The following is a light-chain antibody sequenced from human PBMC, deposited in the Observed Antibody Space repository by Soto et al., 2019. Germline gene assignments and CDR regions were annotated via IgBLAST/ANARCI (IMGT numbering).Light chain of an antibody. Sequence: EIVLTQSPANQSLYPRERATLPCRASQSVSSYLAWYQQKPGQAPRLLFYDASNRATGIPARFSGSGSGTDFTLTISSLEPEDFAVYYCQQRSNWAPTFGQGTKVDIK. CDR2: DAS. CDR3: QQRSNWAPT. J-gene: IGKJ1*01. V-gene: IGKV3-11*01. CDR1: QSVSSY.